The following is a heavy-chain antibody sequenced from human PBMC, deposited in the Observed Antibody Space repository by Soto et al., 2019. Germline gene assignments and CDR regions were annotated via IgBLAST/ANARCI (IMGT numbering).Heavy chain of an antibody. J-gene: IGHJ4*02. D-gene: IGHD6-13*01. Sequence: PSETLSLTCTVSGGSISSYYWSWIRQPPGKGLEWIGYIYYSGSTNYNPSLRSRVTISVDTSKNQLSLKLSSVTAADTAVYYCALAAAGTGLFDYWGQGTLVTSPQ. CDR3: ALAAAGTGLFDY. V-gene: IGHV4-59*01. CDR1: GGSISSYY. CDR2: IYYSGST.